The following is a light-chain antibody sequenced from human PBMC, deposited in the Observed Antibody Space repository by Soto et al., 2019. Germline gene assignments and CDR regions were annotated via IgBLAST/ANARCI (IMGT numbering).Light chain of an antibody. J-gene: IGKJ4*01. CDR2: DAS. V-gene: IGKV3-11*01. Sequence: EIVLTQSPATLSLSPGESATLSCKASQSVRTFLAWYQQKPGQTPRLLIYDASKRATGIPARFSDSGSGTDFTLTISSLEPEDFAVYYCQQRSNWPPALSFGGGTKVEI. CDR3: QQRSNWPPALS. CDR1: QSVRTF.